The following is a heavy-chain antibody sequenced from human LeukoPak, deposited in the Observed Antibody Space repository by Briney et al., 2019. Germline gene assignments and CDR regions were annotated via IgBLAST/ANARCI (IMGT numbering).Heavy chain of an antibody. V-gene: IGHV1-18*01. Sequence: ASVKVSCKASGYTFTSYGISWIRQAPGQGLEWMGWISAYNGNTNYAQKLQGRVTMTTEPSTSTAYMELRSLRSDDKAVYYCARYTTGASLVSDYWGQGTLVTVSS. CDR1: GYTFTSYG. CDR3: ARYTTGASLVSDY. J-gene: IGHJ4*02. CDR2: ISAYNGNT. D-gene: IGHD1-1*01.